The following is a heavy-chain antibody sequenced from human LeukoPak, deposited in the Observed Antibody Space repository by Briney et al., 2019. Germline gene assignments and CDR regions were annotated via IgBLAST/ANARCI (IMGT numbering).Heavy chain of an antibody. CDR2: IHYSGST. CDR1: GGSISSSTYY. D-gene: IGHD6-19*01. V-gene: IGHV4-39*01. J-gene: IGHJ2*01. Sequence: SETLSLTCTVSGGSISSSTYYWGWIRQPPGKGLEWIGSIHYSGSTYDNPSLKSRVTISADTSKNQFSLRLSSVTAADTAVYYCARHGGGSGWPVDWYFDLWGRGTLVTGSS. CDR3: ARHGGGSGWPVDWYFDL.